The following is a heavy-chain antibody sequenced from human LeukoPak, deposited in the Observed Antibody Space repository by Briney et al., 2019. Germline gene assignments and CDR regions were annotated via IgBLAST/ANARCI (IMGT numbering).Heavy chain of an antibody. J-gene: IGHJ5*02. CDR3: ATQTYSSSWTVWFDP. CDR1: GGSISSSRYY. V-gene: IGHV4-39*01. CDR2: IYYSGSN. D-gene: IGHD6-13*01. Sequence: SETLSLTCTVSGGSISSSRYYWGWIRQPPGKGLEWIGWIYYSGSNYYNPSLKSRVTISVDTSKNQFSLKLSSVTAADTAVYYCATQTYSSSWTVWFDPWGQGTLVTVSS.